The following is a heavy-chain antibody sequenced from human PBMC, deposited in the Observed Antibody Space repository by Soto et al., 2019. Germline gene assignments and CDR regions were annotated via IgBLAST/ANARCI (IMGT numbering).Heavy chain of an antibody. CDR3: ARDSGRIAVAGTVWFDP. D-gene: IGHD6-19*01. CDR2: ISAYNGNT. J-gene: IGHJ5*02. CDR1: GYTFTSYG. V-gene: IGHV1-18*01. Sequence: ASVKVSCKASGYTFTSYGISWVRQAPGQGREWMGWISAYNGNTNYAQKLQGRVTMTTDTSTSTAYMELRSLRSDDTAVYYCARDSGRIAVAGTVWFDPWGQGTLVTVSS.